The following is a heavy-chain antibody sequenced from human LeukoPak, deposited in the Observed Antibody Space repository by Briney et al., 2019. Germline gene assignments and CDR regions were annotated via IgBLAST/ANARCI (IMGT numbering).Heavy chain of an antibody. CDR2: IKQDGSEK. D-gene: IGHD3-3*01. CDR3: ARGVYDFWSSIFFDP. Sequence: QSGGSLRLSCAASGFTFSNSWMSWVRQAPGKGLEWVANIKQDGSEKYYVDSVKGRFTISRDNAKNSLYLQMNSLRAEDTAVYYCARGVYDFWSSIFFDPWGQGTLVTVSS. J-gene: IGHJ5*02. CDR1: GFTFSNSW. V-gene: IGHV3-7*03.